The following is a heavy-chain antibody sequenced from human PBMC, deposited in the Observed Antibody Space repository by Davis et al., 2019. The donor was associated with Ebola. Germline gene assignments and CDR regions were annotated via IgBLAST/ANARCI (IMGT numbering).Heavy chain of an antibody. J-gene: IGHJ5*02. CDR3: ARRIAARPNWFDP. CDR1: GGTFSSYA. Sequence: AASVKVSCKASGGTFSSYAISWVRQAPGQGLEWMGWMNPNSGNTGYAQKFQGRVTMTRNTSISTAYMELSSLRSEDTAVYYCARRIAARPNWFDPRGQGTLVTVSS. V-gene: IGHV1-8*02. D-gene: IGHD6-6*01. CDR2: MNPNSGNT.